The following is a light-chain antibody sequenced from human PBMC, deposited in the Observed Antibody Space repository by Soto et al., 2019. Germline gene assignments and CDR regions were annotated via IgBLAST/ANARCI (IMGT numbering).Light chain of an antibody. V-gene: IGKV3-11*01. Sequence: EIVLTQSPATLSLSPGERATLSCRASQSVSSYLAWYQQKPGQAPRLLIYDASNRATGIPARFSGSGSGTDFALTICSLETEDFAVYYCQQRSNWPTTVTFGGGTNVEIK. J-gene: IGKJ4*01. CDR1: QSVSSY. CDR2: DAS. CDR3: QQRSNWPTTVT.